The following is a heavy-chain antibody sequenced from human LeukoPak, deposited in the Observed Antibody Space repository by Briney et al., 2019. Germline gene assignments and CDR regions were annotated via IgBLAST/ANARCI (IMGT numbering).Heavy chain of an antibody. CDR1: GGSISSGGYY. CDR2: IYYSGST. J-gene: IGHJ5*02. CDR3: ARGYSSSWNNWFDP. V-gene: IGHV4-31*03. Sequence: SETLSLTCTVSGGSISSGGYYWSWIRQHPGKGLEWIGYIYYSGSTYYNPSLKSRVTISVDTSKNQFSLKLSSVTAADTAVCCCARGYSSSWNNWFDPWGQGTLVTVSS. D-gene: IGHD6-13*01.